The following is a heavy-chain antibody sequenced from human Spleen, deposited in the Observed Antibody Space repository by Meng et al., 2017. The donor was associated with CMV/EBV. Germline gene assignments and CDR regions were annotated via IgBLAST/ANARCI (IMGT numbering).Heavy chain of an antibody. CDR3: ARGSGSLYYYYGMDV. J-gene: IGHJ6*02. CDR1: GFTVSSNY. D-gene: IGHD3-10*01. Sequence: GESLKISCAASGFTVSSNYMSWVRQAPGKGLERVANIKQDGSEKYYVDSVKGRFTISRDNAKNSLYLQMNSLRAEDTAVYYCARGSGSLYYYYGMDVWGQGTTVTVSS. V-gene: IGHV3-7*04. CDR2: IKQDGSEK.